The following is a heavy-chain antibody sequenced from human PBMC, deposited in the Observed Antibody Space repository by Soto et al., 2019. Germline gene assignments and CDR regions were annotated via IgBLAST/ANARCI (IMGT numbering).Heavy chain of an antibody. CDR2: IWYDGSNK. CDR1: GFTFSSYG. D-gene: IGHD3-3*01. V-gene: IGHV3-33*01. J-gene: IGHJ6*02. CDR3: ARDGTLYPNYDFWSGDPRDYGMDV. Sequence: GGSLRLSCAASGFTFSSYGMHWVRQAPGKGLEWVAVIWYDGSNKYYADSVKGRFTISRDNSKNTLYLQMNSLRAEDTAVYYCARDGTLYPNYDFWSGDPRDYGMDVWGQGTTVTVSS.